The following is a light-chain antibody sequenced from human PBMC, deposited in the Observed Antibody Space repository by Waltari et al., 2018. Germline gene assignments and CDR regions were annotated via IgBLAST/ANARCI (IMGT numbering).Light chain of an antibody. CDR1: NIGSKR. V-gene: IGLV3-21*04. J-gene: IGLJ2*01. CDR3: LVWHSTTDHHGV. CDR2: YDS. Sequence: SYVVTQSPSVSVAPGETARITCGGGNIGSKRVHWYQQRPGQAPVLVISYDSDRPSGIPERFSGSNSGNTATLTISWVEADDEADYYCLVWHSTTDHHGVFGGGTKLTVL.